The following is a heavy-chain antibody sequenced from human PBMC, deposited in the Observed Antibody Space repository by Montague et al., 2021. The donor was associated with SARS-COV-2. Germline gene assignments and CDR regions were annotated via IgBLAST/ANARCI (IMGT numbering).Heavy chain of an antibody. CDR3: ARAIGHLDV. D-gene: IGHD3-10*01. J-gene: IGHJ2*01. CDR1: GDSISRNY. CDR2: IYTGGYV. V-gene: IGHV4-4*07. Sequence: SETLSLTCSVSGDSISRNYWSWIRQSDGKGLEWIGRIYTGGYVNYNPALQSRVSMSVDTSKSQVSLNVTSVAAADTAVYYCARAIGHLDVWGRGILVTVSS.